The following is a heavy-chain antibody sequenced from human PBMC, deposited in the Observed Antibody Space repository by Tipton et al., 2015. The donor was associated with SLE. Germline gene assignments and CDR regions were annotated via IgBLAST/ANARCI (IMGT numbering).Heavy chain of an antibody. Sequence: LRLSCTVSGGSISSSRYYWGWIRQPPGKGLEWIGSIYYSGSTYYNPSLKSRVTISVDTSKNQFSLKLSSVTAADTAVYYCADYSSGGWGQGTLVTVSS. D-gene: IGHD6-19*01. CDR3: ADYSSGG. CDR2: IYYSGST. J-gene: IGHJ4*02. V-gene: IGHV4-39*07. CDR1: GGSISSSRYY.